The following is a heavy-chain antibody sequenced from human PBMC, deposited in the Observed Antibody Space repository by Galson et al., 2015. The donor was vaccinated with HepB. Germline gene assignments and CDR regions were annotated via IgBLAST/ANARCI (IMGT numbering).Heavy chain of an antibody. CDR3: ARGVWGSYRPWVY. CDR1: GYTFTSYA. D-gene: IGHD3-16*02. J-gene: IGHJ4*02. V-gene: IGHV1-3*01. Sequence: VKVSCKASGYTFTSYAMHWVRQAPGQRLEWMGWINAGNGNTKYSQKFQGRVTITRDTSASTAYMELSSLRSEDTAVYYCARGVWGSYRPWVYWGQGTLVTVSS. CDR2: INAGNGNT.